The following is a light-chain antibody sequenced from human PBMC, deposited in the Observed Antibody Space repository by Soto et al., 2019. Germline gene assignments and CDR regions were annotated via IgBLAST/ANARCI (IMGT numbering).Light chain of an antibody. V-gene: IGLV2-14*01. CDR3: ISYASRDTLLWV. CDR1: SSDVGDFNY. J-gene: IGLJ3*02. CDR2: EVN. Sequence: QSVLTQPASVSGSPGQSITISCSGTSSDVGDFNYVSWYQHHPDKAPKLIIYEVNNRPSGISNRFSGSKSGNTASLTISGLQAEDEADYYCISYASRDTLLWVFGGGTKLTVL.